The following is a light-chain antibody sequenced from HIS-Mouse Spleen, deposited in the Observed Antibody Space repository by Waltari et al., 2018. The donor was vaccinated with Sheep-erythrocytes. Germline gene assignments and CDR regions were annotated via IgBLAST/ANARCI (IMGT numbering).Light chain of an antibody. CDR3: CSYAGSSTPWV. J-gene: IGLJ3*02. V-gene: IGLV2-23*01. CDR1: SSDVGSYNL. Sequence: GQSITISCTGTSSDVGSYNLVSWYQQHPGKAPKLMIYEGSKRPSGVSNRFSGSQSGNTASLTISGLQAEDGADYYCCSYAGSSTPWVFGGGTKLTVL. CDR2: EGS.